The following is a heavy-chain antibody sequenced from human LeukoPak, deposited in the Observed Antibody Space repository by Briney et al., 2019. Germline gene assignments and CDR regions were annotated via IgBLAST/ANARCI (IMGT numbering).Heavy chain of an antibody. V-gene: IGHV3-7*03. D-gene: IGHD3-10*01. J-gene: IGHJ4*02. CDR3: ATSPRGPC. CDR1: GFPFSSNW. CDR2: ISQDGSEK. Sequence: GGSLRLSCEASGFPFSSNWMGWVRQAPGKGLEWVAQISQDGSEKYYVDSVKSRFTISRDNAKNSLFLQMNSLRAEDTAVYYCATSPRGPCWGQGTLVTVSS.